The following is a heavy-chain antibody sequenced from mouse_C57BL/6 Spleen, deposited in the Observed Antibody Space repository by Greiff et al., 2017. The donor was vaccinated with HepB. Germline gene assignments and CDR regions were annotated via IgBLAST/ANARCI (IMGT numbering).Heavy chain of an antibody. Sequence: ESGPGLVKPSQSLSLTCSVTGYSITSGYYWNWIRQFPGNKLEWMGYISYDGSNNYNPSLKNRISITRDTSKNQFFLKLNSVTTEDTATYYCASRNWAWFAYWGQGTLVTVSA. CDR2: ISYDGSN. CDR1: GYSITSGYY. J-gene: IGHJ3*01. CDR3: ASRNWAWFAY. V-gene: IGHV3-6*01. D-gene: IGHD4-1*01.